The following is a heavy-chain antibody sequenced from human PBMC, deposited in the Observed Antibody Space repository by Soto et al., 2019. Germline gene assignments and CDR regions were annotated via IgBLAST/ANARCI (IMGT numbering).Heavy chain of an antibody. CDR2: INHSGST. Sequence: PSETLSLTCAVYGGSFSGYYWSWIRQPPGKGLEWIGEINHSGSTNYNPSLKSRVTISVDTSKNQFSLKLSSVTAADTAVYYCARAKMTTVITYFDYWGQGTLVTVSS. CDR1: GGSFSGYY. CDR3: ARAKMTTVITYFDY. J-gene: IGHJ4*02. V-gene: IGHV4-34*01. D-gene: IGHD4-17*01.